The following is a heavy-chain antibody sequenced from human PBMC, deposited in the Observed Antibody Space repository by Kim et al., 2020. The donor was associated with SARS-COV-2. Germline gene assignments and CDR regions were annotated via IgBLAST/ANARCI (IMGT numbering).Heavy chain of an antibody. Sequence: SETLSLTCAVYGGSFSGYYWSWIRQPPGKGLEWIGEINHSGSTNYNPSLKSRVTISVDTSKNQFSLKLSSVTAADTAVYYCARVGGYSGYDAHYYYYYGMDVWGQGTTVTVSS. J-gene: IGHJ6*02. CDR3: ARVGGYSGYDAHYYYYYGMDV. CDR1: GGSFSGYY. D-gene: IGHD5-12*01. CDR2: INHSGST. V-gene: IGHV4-34*01.